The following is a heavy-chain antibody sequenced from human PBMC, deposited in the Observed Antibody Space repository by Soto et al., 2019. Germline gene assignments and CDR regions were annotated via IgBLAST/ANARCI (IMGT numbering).Heavy chain of an antibody. Sequence: PSETLSLTCTVYGATFSGYSWTWIRQFPGKGLEWIGETDHSARTNYNPSLKSRVTISVDTSKNHFSLRLRSVTAADTAVYYCARGVSGYGDYDYNCLDPWGQGTLVT. J-gene: IGHJ5*02. CDR2: TDHSART. CDR1: GATFSGYS. D-gene: IGHD5-12*01. V-gene: IGHV4-34*01. CDR3: ARGVSGYGDYDYNCLDP.